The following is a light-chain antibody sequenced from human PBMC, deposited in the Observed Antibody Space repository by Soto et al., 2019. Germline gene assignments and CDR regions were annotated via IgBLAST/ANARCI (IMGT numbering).Light chain of an antibody. V-gene: IGKV1-5*03. Sequence: DIQMTQSPSTLSASVGDRVTITCRASQSIDTWLAWYQQKPGEAPKLLIYKVSNLKSGVPSTFSGSGSGTEFTLTISSLQPDDLATYYCQQYSSYPWTFGQGTTVEIK. CDR3: QQYSSYPWT. CDR2: KVS. J-gene: IGKJ1*01. CDR1: QSIDTW.